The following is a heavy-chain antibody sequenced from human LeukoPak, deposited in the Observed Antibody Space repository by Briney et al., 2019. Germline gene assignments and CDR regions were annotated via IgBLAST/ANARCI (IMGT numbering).Heavy chain of an antibody. CDR2: FDPEDGET. CDR1: GYTLTELS. V-gene: IGHV1-24*01. D-gene: IGHD3-10*01. Sequence: GASVKVSCKVSGYTLTELSMHWVRQAPGKGLEWMGGFDPEDGETIYAQKFQGRVTMTEDTSTDTAYMELSSLRSEDTAVYYCAKDHSSGYPDAFDIWGQGTMVTVSS. J-gene: IGHJ3*02. CDR3: AKDHSSGYPDAFDI.